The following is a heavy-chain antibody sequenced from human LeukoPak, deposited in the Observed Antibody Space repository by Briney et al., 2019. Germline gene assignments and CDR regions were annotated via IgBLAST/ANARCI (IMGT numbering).Heavy chain of an antibody. CDR2: IKEDGSAK. J-gene: IGHJ3*02. Sequence: PGGSLRLSCAASGFTFSRYWMSWVRQAPGKGLEWVANIKEDGSAKYYVDSVKGRFTISRDNAKNSLYLQMNSLRAEDTAVYYCARDGDVDSTTGAFDIWGQGTMVTVSS. V-gene: IGHV3-7*01. CDR1: GFTFSRYW. CDR3: ARDGDVDSTTGAFDI. D-gene: IGHD7-27*01.